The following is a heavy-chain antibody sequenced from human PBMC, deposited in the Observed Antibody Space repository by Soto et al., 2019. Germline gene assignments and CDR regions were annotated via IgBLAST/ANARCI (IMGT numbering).Heavy chain of an antibody. CDR2: INSDGSTI. Sequence: PGGSLRLSCAASGFTFGPFWMHWVRQAPGKGLVWVSHINSDGSTIVYADSVKGRFTISRDNAKNTLYLQTNRLRAEDTAVYYCARHDDSSGYFTDFDYWGQGTLVTVSS. D-gene: IGHD3-22*01. V-gene: IGHV3-74*01. CDR1: GFTFGPFW. J-gene: IGHJ4*02. CDR3: ARHDDSSGYFTDFDY.